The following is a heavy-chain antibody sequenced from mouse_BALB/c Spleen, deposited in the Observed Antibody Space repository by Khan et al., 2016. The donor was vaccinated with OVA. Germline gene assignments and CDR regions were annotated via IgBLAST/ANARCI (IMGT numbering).Heavy chain of an antibody. D-gene: IGHD2-14*01. J-gene: IGHJ3*01. CDR1: GYTFTSYT. CDR2: INPSNGYT. Sequence: QVQLKESGAELARPGASVKMSCKASGYTFTSYTIHWIKLGPKQGLEWIGYINPSNGYTNYNQKFKDKATLTADKSSTTAYMQLSSLTSDDSAVYNCVRDGAYHRNDGWFAFWGQGTLVTVSA. CDR3: VRDGAYHRNDGWFAF. V-gene: IGHV1-4*01.